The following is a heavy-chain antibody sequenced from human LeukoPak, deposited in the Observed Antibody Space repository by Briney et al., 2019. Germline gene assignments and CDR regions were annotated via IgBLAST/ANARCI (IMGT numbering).Heavy chain of an antibody. CDR3: ARQQLLYRSVHDDCDV. CDR2: IHYSGST. CDR1: GESICSGDYY. J-gene: IGHJ3*01. Sequence: SETLSLTCTVSGESICSGDYYSSWIRQPPGKGLEYLGYIHYSGSTNYNPSLKSRVTISVDTSKNQFSLKLSSVTAADTAVYYCARQQLLYRSVHDDCDVWWQGTMVTVSS. D-gene: IGHD2-8*02. V-gene: IGHV4-30-4*01.